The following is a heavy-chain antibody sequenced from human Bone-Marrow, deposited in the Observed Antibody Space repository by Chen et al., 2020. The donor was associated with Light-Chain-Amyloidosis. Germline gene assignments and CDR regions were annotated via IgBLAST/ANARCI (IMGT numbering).Heavy chain of an antibody. V-gene: IGHV5-51*01. J-gene: IGHJ4*02. Sequence: EVQLEQSGPEVKKPGESLKISCKGSGYTFPNYWIGWVRQMPGTGLEWMGVIYPDDSDARYSPSFESQVTISADKSLTTAYLQWRSLKASDTAMYYCARRRDGYTFDYWGQGTLVTVSS. D-gene: IGHD5-12*01. CDR3: ARRRDGYTFDY. CDR2: IYPDDSDA. CDR1: GYTFPNYW.